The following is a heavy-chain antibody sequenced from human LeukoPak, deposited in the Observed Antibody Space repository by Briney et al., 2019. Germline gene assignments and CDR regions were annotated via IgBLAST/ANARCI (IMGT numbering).Heavy chain of an antibody. J-gene: IGHJ4*02. CDR1: GGSISSYY. Sequence: SETLSLTCTVSGGSISSYYWSWIRQPPGKGLEWIGYIYYSGSTNYNPSLKSRVTISVDTSKNQFSLKLSSVTAADTAVYYCAGESPYYYDSSGYGHWGQGTLVTVSS. CDR2: IYYSGST. CDR3: AGESPYYYDSSGYGH. V-gene: IGHV4-59*01. D-gene: IGHD3-22*01.